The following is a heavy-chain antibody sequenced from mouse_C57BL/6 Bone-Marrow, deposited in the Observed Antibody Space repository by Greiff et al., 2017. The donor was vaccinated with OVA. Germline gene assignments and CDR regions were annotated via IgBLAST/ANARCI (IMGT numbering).Heavy chain of an antibody. CDR1: GFNIKDDY. J-gene: IGHJ3*01. V-gene: IGHV14-4*01. CDR3: TTWGD. Sequence: VQLQQPGAELVRPGTSVKLSCKASGFNIKDDYMHWVKQRPEQGLEWIGWIDPENGDTEYASKFQGKATITADTSSNTAYLQLSSLTSEDTAVYYCTTWGDWGQGTLVTVSA. CDR2: IDPENGDT.